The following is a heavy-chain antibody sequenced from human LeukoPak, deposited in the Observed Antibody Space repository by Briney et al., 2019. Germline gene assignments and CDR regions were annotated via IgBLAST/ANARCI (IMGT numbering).Heavy chain of an antibody. V-gene: IGHV3-74*01. CDR3: ARSNQADDY. CDR2: ISPGGSSI. Sequence: GRSLRLSCAGAGFTFSSYWMHWGSQFPGRGLLCVAGISPGGSSITYAASVKGRFTISRDNAKNTPYLQMDSLRAEDTGVYYCARSNQADDYWGQGTLVTVSS. D-gene: IGHD1-14*01. CDR1: GFTFSSYW. J-gene: IGHJ4*02.